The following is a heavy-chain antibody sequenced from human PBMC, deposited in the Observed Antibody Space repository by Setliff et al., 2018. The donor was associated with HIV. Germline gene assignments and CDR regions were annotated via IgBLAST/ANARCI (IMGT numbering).Heavy chain of an antibody. D-gene: IGHD3-10*01. CDR2: ISSSSSYI. CDR3: ARVLRYYGSGSDPFGY. Sequence: PGGSLRLSCAASGFTFSSYSMNWVRQAPGKGLEWVSSISSSSSYIYYADSVKGRFTISRDNAKNSLYLQMNSLRAEDTAVYYCARVLRYYGSGSDPFGYWGQGTLVTVSS. V-gene: IGHV3-21*01. J-gene: IGHJ4*02. CDR1: GFTFSSYS.